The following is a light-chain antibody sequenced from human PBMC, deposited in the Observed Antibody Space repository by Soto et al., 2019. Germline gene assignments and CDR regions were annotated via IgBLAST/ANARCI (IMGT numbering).Light chain of an antibody. CDR2: DVT. J-gene: IGLJ3*02. CDR1: SSDVGGYNY. CDR3: SSYTRNNTHWV. V-gene: IGLV2-14*01. Sequence: QSALTQPASVSGSPGQSITISCTGTSSDVGGYNYVSWYQQNPGKAPKLMIYDVTDRPSGISNRFSGSKSGNTASLTISGLQAEDEDDYYCSSYTRNNTHWVFGGGTKLTVL.